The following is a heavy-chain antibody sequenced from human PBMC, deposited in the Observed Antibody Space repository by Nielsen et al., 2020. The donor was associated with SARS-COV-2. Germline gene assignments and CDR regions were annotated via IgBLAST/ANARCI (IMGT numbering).Heavy chain of an antibody. D-gene: IGHD2-2*01. CDR1: GFTFTPYE. Sequence: GESLKISCAASGFTFTPYEMNWVRQAPGKGLEWVSYISSSGSKIYYADSVKGRFTISRDNAENSLYLQMNSLRDEDTAVYYCARDPTYCSSTSCYVYYYGMDVWGQGTTVTVSS. CDR3: ARDPTYCSSTSCYVYYYGMDV. CDR2: ISSSGSKI. J-gene: IGHJ6*02. V-gene: IGHV3-48*03.